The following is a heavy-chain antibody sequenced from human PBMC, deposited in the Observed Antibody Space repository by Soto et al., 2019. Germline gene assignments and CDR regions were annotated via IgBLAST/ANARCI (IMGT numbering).Heavy chain of an antibody. V-gene: IGHV3-30*18. D-gene: IGHD5-12*01. J-gene: IGHJ4*02. CDR2: ISYDGSYK. Sequence: QVQLVESGGGGVQPGRSLRLSCAASGFTFSSYGMHWVRQAPGKGLEWVAVISYDGSYKYYADSMKGRVTISRDNSKNTLYVQMNSLRAEDTAVYYCAKEGSVVATTPDFDYWGQGTLVTVSS. CDR3: AKEGSVVATTPDFDY. CDR1: GFTFSSYG.